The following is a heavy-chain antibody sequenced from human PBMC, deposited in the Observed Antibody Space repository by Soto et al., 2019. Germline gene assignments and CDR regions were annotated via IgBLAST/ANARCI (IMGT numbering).Heavy chain of an antibody. V-gene: IGHV1-46*01. CDR3: ARSSYCSGGSCYSLGYGMDV. CDR1: GYTFTSYY. D-gene: IGHD2-15*01. J-gene: IGHJ6*02. CDR2: INPSGGSA. Sequence: QVQLVQSGAEVKKPGASVQVSCKASGYTFTSYYMHWVRQAPGQGLEWMGIINPSGGSASYAQKFQGRVTMTRDTSAGTVYMELSSLRSEDTAVYYCARSSYCSGGSCYSLGYGMDVWGQGTTVTVS.